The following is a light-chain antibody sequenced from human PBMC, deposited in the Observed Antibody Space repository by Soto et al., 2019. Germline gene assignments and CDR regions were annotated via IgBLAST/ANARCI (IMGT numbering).Light chain of an antibody. Sequence: DIQMTQSPSTLSASVGDRVTITCRASQSISTWLAWYQQKPGKAPKLLIYDASSLESGVPSRFGGSGSGTEFTLTISSLQPDDFATYYCQQYYTYSWTFGQGTKVEF. V-gene: IGKV1-5*01. J-gene: IGKJ1*01. CDR1: QSISTW. CDR3: QQYYTYSWT. CDR2: DAS.